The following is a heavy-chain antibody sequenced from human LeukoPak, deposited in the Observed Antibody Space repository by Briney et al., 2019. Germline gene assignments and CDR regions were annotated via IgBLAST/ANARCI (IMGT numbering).Heavy chain of an antibody. CDR2: IYDSGST. CDR3: ARDIIERRGAVGFDP. J-gene: IGHJ5*02. CDR1: GGSISSYY. V-gene: IGHV4-59*01. D-gene: IGHD6-13*01. Sequence: SETLSLTCTVSGGSISSYYWSWIRQPPGKGLEWIGYIYDSGSTYYNPSLKSRVTISVGTSKNQFSLRLRSVTAADTAVYYCARDIIERRGAVGFDPWGQGTLVTVSP.